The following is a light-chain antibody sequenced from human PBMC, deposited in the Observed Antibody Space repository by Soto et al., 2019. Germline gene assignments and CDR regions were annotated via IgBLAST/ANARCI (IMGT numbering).Light chain of an antibody. CDR1: QSVSSSH. V-gene: IGKV3-20*01. Sequence: EIVLTQSPGTLSLSPGERATLSCRASQSVSSSHLAWYQQKPGQAPRLFIYGASYRATGIPDRFSGSGSGTDFTLTISRLEPEDFAVYYCQQYGRSPSTFGGGTKVEI. J-gene: IGKJ4*01. CDR3: QQYGRSPST. CDR2: GAS.